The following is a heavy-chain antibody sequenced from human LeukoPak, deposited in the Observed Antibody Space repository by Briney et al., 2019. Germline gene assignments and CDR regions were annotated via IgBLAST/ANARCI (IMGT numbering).Heavy chain of an antibody. CDR3: ARDEAYGGNHYYYYMDV. J-gene: IGHJ6*03. V-gene: IGHV1-46*01. Sequence: ASVKVSCKASGYTFTSYYMHWVRQAPGQGLEWMGIINPSGGSTSYAQKFQGRVTMTRGTSTSTVYMELISLRSEDTAVYYCARDEAYGGNHYYYYMDVWGKGTTVTVSS. D-gene: IGHD4-23*01. CDR2: INPSGGST. CDR1: GYTFTSYY.